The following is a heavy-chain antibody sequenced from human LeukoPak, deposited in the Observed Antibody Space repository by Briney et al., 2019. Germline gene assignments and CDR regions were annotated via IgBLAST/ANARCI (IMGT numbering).Heavy chain of an antibody. D-gene: IGHD2-2*02. Sequence: PGGSPRLFSAVAGFTFSGCWMSWVRQAPGKELEWVAYIKKDGSEKYYVDSVKGRFTISRDNAKNSLYLQMNSLRAEDTAVYYCAREDGSSISCYNNLFDPWGQGTLVSVSP. CDR3: AREDGSSISCYNNLFDP. CDR2: IKKDGSEK. V-gene: IGHV3-7*01. CDR1: GFTFSGCW. J-gene: IGHJ5*02.